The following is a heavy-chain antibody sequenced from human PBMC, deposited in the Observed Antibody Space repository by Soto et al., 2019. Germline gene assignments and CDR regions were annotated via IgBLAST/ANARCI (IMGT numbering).Heavy chain of an antibody. CDR2: ISGGGGSTI. CDR1: GFTFSDYY. CDR3: ARQRGYYDSSGLDN. J-gene: IGHJ4*02. Sequence: QVQLVESGGVLVKPGGSLRLSCAASGFTFSDYYMTWIRQAPGKGLEWLSYISGGGGSTIYYADSVKGRFTISRDNAKNSLYLQMNSLRAEDTAVYYCARQRGYYDSSGLDNWGQGTLVTVSS. V-gene: IGHV3-11*01. D-gene: IGHD3-22*01.